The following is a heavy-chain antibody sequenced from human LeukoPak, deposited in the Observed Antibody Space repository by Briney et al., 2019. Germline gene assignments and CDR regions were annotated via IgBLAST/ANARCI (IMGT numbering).Heavy chain of an antibody. V-gene: IGHV1-2*02. CDR2: INPNSGGT. CDR1: GYTFTGYY. D-gene: IGHD3-10*01. Sequence: GASVKVSCKASGYTFTGYYMHWVRQAPGQGLEWMGWINPNSGGTNYAQKFQGRVTMTRDTSISTAYMELSSLRSEDTAVYYCARDGWFGGKGYYFDYWGQGTLVTVSS. CDR3: ARDGWFGGKGYYFDY. J-gene: IGHJ4*02.